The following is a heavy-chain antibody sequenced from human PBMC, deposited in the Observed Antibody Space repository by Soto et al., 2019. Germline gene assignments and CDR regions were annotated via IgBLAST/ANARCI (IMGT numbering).Heavy chain of an antibody. CDR1: GGSVSSGSYY. V-gene: IGHV4-61*01. Sequence: QVQLQESGPGLVKPSETLSLTCTVSGGSVSSGSYYWSWIRQPPGKGLEWIGYIYYSGSTNYNPSRKSRVSISVETSKNQFCLKLSSVTAADTAVYYCAREYYYDSSDWGQGTLVTVSS. CDR3: AREYYYDSSD. D-gene: IGHD3-22*01. CDR2: IYYSGST. J-gene: IGHJ1*01.